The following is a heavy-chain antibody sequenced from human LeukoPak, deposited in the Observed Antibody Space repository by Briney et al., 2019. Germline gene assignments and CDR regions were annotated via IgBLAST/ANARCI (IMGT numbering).Heavy chain of an antibody. CDR3: ARYGTVFDY. D-gene: IGHD4-17*01. V-gene: IGHV3-21*01. CDR2: ISSSSSYR. CDR1: GFTFTTYS. Sequence: PGGSLILSCPASGFTFTTYSLNWVRQAPGKGLEWVSSISSSSSYRYYADSVKDRFTISRDNAKNSLYLQMNSLRAEDTAVYYCARYGTVFDYWGQGTLVTVSS. J-gene: IGHJ4*02.